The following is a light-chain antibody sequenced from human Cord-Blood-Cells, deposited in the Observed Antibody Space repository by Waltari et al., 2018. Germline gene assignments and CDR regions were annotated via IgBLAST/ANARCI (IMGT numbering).Light chain of an antibody. CDR2: EDS. J-gene: IGLJ2*01. Sequence: QSALTQPASVSGSPGQSITISCTGTSSDVGSYNLVSWYQQHPGKAPKLMIYEDSKRPSGVYNQFSGSKSGNTAALTISGRQAEDEADYYCCSYAGSSTFVVFGGGTKLTVL. V-gene: IGLV2-23*02. CDR1: SSDVGSYNL. CDR3: CSYAGSSTFVV.